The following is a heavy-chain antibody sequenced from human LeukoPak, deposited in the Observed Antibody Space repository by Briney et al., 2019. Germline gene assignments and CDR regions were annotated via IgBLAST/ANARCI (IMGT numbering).Heavy chain of an antibody. D-gene: IGHD4-23*01. CDR2: TYYRSKWHN. J-gene: IGHJ5*02. Sequence: PSQTLSLTCAISGDSVSSNSAAWNWIRQSPSRGLEWLGRTYYRSKWHNDYAVSVKSRISTKPDTSKNQFSLQLNSVAPEDRAMYYCARSGGWLDNWGQGTLVTVSS. CDR1: GDSVSSNSAA. V-gene: IGHV6-1*01. CDR3: ARSGGWLDN.